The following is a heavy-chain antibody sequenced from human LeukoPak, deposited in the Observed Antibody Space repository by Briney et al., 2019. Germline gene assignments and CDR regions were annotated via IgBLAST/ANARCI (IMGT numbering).Heavy chain of an antibody. CDR1: GGTFSSYA. Sequence: GSSVKVSCKASGGTFSSYAISWVRQAPGQGLEWMGRIIPILGIASYAQKFQGRVTITADKSTSTAYMELSSLRSEDTAVYYCAKSGSYSMGFDYWGQGTLVTVSS. V-gene: IGHV1-69*04. D-gene: IGHD1-26*01. CDR2: IIPILGIA. J-gene: IGHJ4*02. CDR3: AKSGSYSMGFDY.